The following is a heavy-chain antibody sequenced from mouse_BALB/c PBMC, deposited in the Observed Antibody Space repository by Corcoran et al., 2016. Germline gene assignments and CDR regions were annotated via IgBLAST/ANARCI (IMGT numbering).Heavy chain of an antibody. CDR2: INTYTGEP. CDR3: AITTEVSDYYVMDY. CDR1: GYTFTNYG. J-gene: IGHJ4*01. D-gene: IGHD1-1*01. V-gene: IGHV9-3-1*01. Sequence: QIQLVQSGPELKKPGETVKISCKASGYTFTNYGMNWVKQAPGKGLKWMGWINTYTGEPAYADDFKGRFAFSLETSASTAYLQINILNNEDTDTYFCAITTEVSDYYVMDYGCQGTSVTASS.